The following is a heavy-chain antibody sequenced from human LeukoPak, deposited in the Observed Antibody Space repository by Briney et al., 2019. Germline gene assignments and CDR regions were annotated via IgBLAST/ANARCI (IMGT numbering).Heavy chain of an antibody. J-gene: IGHJ4*02. D-gene: IGHD5-18*01. V-gene: IGHV4-39*01. CDR2: IFYSGNT. CDR3: ARLGGYSYGSSYYFDY. CDR1: GGSISSSNFY. Sequence: SETLFLTCTVSGGSISSSNFYWGWIRQPPGTGLEWIGNIFYSGNTYYNPSLKSRVTISVDTSKNQFSLRLSSVTAADTAVYYCARLGGYSYGSSYYFDYWGQGTLVTVSS.